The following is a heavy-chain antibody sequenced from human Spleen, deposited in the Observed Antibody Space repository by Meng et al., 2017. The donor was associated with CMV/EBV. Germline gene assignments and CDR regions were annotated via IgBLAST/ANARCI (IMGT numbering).Heavy chain of an antibody. Sequence: GGSLRLSCAASGLTFSTYAMNWVRQPPGKGLEWVSAISGSGYSTFYGDSVKGRFTISRDNSKNTVYLQMNSLRAEDTAVYYCARGDSSWYRMHDVWGQGTTVTVSS. J-gene: IGHJ6*02. CDR3: ARGDSSWYRMHDV. CDR2: ISGSGYST. V-gene: IGHV3-23*01. CDR1: GLTFSTYA. D-gene: IGHD6-13*01.